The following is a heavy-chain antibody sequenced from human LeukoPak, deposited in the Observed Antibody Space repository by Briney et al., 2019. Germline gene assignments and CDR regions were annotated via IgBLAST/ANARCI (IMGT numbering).Heavy chain of an antibody. V-gene: IGHV3-74*01. CDR3: ARRINYYDSGGYYYVRYFDS. J-gene: IGHJ4*02. D-gene: IGHD3-22*01. CDR2: INTDGSSL. Sequence: PGGSLRLSCAASGFTFSSYWMYWVRQAPGKGLVWVSRINTDGSSLNYADSVKGRFTISRDNAKNTLYLQMNSLGAEDTAVYYCARRINYYDSGGYYYVRYFDSWGLGTLVTVSS. CDR1: GFTFSSYW.